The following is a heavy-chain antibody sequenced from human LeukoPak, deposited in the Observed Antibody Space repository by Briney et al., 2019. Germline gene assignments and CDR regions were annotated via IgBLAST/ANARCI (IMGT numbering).Heavy chain of an antibody. CDR1: GGSISSSNW. J-gene: IGHJ6*03. CDR2: IYHSGST. Sequence: SETLSLTCAVSGGSISSSNWWSWVRQPPGKGLEWIGEIYHSGSTNYNPSLKSRVTISVDTSKNQFSLKLSSVTAADTAVYYCASSQGVEVLSYSYYYYYMDVWGKGTTVTVSS. V-gene: IGHV4-4*02. D-gene: IGHD2-2*01. CDR3: ASSQGVEVLSYSYYYYYMDV.